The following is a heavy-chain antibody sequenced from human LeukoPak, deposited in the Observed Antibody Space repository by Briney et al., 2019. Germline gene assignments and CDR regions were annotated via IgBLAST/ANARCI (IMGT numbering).Heavy chain of an antibody. CDR3: ASQGEGTYYDILTGYYVGIY. CDR1: GFTFSSYS. D-gene: IGHD3-9*01. V-gene: IGHV3-21*01. CDR2: ISSSSSYI. J-gene: IGHJ4*02. Sequence: GGSLRLSCAASGFTFSSYSMNWVRQAPGKGLEWVSSISSSSSYIYYADSVKGRFTISRDNAENSLYLQMNSLRAEDTAVYYCASQGEGTYYDILTGYYVGIYWGQGTLVTVSS.